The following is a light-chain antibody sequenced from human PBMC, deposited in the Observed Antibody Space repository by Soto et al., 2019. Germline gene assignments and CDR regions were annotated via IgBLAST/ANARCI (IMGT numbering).Light chain of an antibody. V-gene: IGKV3D-20*02. CDR3: QQRSNWPT. Sequence: VMTQSPATLSESPGERATLSCRASQSVSRDYLAWYRQKPGQAPRLLIYGASSRATGIPDRFSGSGSGTGFTLTISRLEPEDFAVYYCQQRSNWPTFGQGTRLEIK. J-gene: IGKJ5*01. CDR1: QSVSRDY. CDR2: GAS.